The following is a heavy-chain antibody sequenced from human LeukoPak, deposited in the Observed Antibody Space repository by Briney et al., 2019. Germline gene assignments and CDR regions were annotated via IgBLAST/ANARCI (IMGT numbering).Heavy chain of an antibody. CDR2: IKQDGSEK. CDR1: GFTFSSYW. D-gene: IGHD6-13*01. V-gene: IGHV3-7*01. CDR3: ARDPAAAGKLWMDY. Sequence: GGSLRLSCAASGFTFSSYWMSWVRQAPGKGLEWVANIKQDGSEKYYADSVKGRFTISRDNSKNTLYLQMNSLRAEDTAVYYCARDPAAAGKLWMDYWGQGTLVTVSS. J-gene: IGHJ4*02.